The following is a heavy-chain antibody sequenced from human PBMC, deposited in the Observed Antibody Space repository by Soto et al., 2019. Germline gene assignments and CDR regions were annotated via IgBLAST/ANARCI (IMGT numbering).Heavy chain of an antibody. CDR1: GYSFSIYA. J-gene: IGHJ3*01. CDR2: INGGNGDT. V-gene: IGHV1-3*01. D-gene: IGHD4-4*01. Sequence: ASVKVSCKASGYSFSIYALHWVRQAPGKGLEWMGWINGGNGDTKHLQRFQGIVTMTRDASANMVYLALSSLTYEDTAIYFCAKYRENYRKAFDVWGRGTKVTVSS. CDR3: AKYRENYRKAFDV.